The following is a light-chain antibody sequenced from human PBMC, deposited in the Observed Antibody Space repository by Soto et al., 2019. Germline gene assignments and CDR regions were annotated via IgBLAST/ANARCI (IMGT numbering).Light chain of an antibody. CDR3: SSYTRSSTPYV. CDR1: SSDVGGYNY. CDR2: EVS. V-gene: IGLV2-14*01. Sequence: QSALTQPASVSGSPGQSITISCTGTSSDVGGYNYVSWYQQHPGKAPKLMIYEVSNRPSGVSNRFSGSKSGNTASLTISGRQAEDEADYYYSSYTRSSTPYVFGTGTKVTVL. J-gene: IGLJ1*01.